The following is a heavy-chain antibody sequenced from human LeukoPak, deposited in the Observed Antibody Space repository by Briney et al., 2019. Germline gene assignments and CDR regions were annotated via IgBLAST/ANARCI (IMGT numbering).Heavy chain of an antibody. CDR1: GGSISSYY. J-gene: IGHJ3*02. CDR2: IYYSGST. CDR3: ARGTAQTVNTYALDI. Sequence: SETLSLTCTVSGGSISSYYWSWIRQPPGKGLDWIGYIYYSGSTNYNPSLKSRVIISVDTSKNQFSLNLISVTAADTAVYYCARGTAQTVNTYALDIWGQGTMVTVSS. D-gene: IGHD4-17*01. V-gene: IGHV4-59*01.